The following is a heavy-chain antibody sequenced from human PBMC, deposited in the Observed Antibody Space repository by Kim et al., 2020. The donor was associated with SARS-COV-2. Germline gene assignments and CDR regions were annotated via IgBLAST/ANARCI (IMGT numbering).Heavy chain of an antibody. V-gene: IGHV1-2*06. D-gene: IGHD3-10*01. CDR3: ARLQVYGSETFSDY. CDR1: GYTFTDFF. Sequence: ASVKVSCKASGYTFTDFFIHWVRQAPGQGLEWMGRINPRTSDTTFAQNFQGRVTMTRDTSISTAYLDLSSLRADDTAVYYCARLQVYGSETFSDYWGQGT. CDR2: INPRTSDT. J-gene: IGHJ4*02.